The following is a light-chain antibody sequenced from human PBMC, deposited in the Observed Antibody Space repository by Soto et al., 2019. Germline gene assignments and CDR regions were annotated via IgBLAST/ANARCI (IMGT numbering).Light chain of an antibody. CDR2: GAY. V-gene: IGKV3-15*01. CDR3: QQYNNWCT. J-gene: IGKJ1*01. Sequence: EVVMTQSPATLSLSPGERATLSCRASQSVSSSLAWYQQKTGQAPSLLIYGAYTRAAVIPDRFSGSGSETEFTLNISSLQAEDFAIYYCQQYNNWCTFGQGTKVEIK. CDR1: QSVSSS.